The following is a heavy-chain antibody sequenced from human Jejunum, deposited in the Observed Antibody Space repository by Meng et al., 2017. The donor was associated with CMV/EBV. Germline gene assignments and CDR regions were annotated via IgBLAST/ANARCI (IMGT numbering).Heavy chain of an antibody. Sequence: SGGTLCGSVISCVRPAPGQGLEWMGRINPIIGRPHHAQRFQDRVSITADKATSTVYMELKTLTSEDTAVYFCASDITGNTYAYDSWGQGTPVTVSS. CDR3: ASDITGNTYAYDS. CDR2: INPIIGRP. CDR1: GGTLCGSV. J-gene: IGHJ5*01. V-gene: IGHV1-69*04. D-gene: IGHD1-20*01.